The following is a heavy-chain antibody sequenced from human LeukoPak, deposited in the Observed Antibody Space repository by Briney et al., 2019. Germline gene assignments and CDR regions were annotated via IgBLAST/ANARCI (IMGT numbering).Heavy chain of an antibody. CDR2: IKQDGSDK. CDR1: GITFSSYW. D-gene: IGHD1-26*01. Sequence: GGSLRLSCAASGITFSSYWMSWVRQAPGKGLEWVGNIKQDGSDKYYVDSVKGRFTISRDNAKNSLYLQLNSLTAEDTAVYYCARLLGGNYFDNWGQGTLVTVSS. J-gene: IGHJ4*02. V-gene: IGHV3-7*04. CDR3: ARLLGGNYFDN.